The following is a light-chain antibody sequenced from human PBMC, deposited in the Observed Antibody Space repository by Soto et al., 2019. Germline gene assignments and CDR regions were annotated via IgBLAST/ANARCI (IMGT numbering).Light chain of an antibody. Sequence: DIQMTQSPSTLSASLGDRVTITCRASQSISSWLAWYQQRPGKAPKLLIYDASSLQSGVPSRFRGSGSGTEFTLTISSLQPDDFATYYCQQYNSYSPAFGQGTKVDIK. V-gene: IGKV1-5*01. CDR1: QSISSW. J-gene: IGKJ1*01. CDR3: QQYNSYSPA. CDR2: DAS.